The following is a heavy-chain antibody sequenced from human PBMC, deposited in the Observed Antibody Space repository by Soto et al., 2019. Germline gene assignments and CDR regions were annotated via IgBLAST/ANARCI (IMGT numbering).Heavy chain of an antibody. V-gene: IGHV4-59*08. CDR1: GGSISSYY. Sequence: GGSISSYYWSWIRQPPGKGLGWIGYIYYRGSTNYNPSLKSRVTISVDTSKNQFSLKLRSVTAADAAVYYCARRYSSAFDIWGQGTMVTVSS. CDR3: ARRYSSAFDI. J-gene: IGHJ3*02. CDR2: IYYRGST. D-gene: IGHD6-13*01.